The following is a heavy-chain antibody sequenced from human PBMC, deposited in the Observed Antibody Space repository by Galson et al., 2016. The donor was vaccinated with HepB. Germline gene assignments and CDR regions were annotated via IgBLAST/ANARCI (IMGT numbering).Heavy chain of an antibody. J-gene: IGHJ4*02. CDR1: GFTFSRYA. V-gene: IGHV3-23*01. CDR3: AKDGATTAITMMELYFDF. D-gene: IGHD3-22*01. Sequence: SLRLSCAASGFTFSRYAMTWVRQAPGKGLEWVSALSGGGGSTYYADSVKGRFTISRDDSKNTLFLQIDSLRAEDTAVYYCAKDGATTAITMMELYFDFWGQGTRVSGSS. CDR2: LSGGGGST.